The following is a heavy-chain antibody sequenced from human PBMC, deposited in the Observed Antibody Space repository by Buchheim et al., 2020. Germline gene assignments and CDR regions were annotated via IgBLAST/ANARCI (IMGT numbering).Heavy chain of an antibody. CDR1: GFTFSEYY. J-gene: IGHJ4*02. CDR2: ISSSRGTTI. D-gene: IGHD6-13*01. V-gene: IGHV3-11*01. Sequence: QEQLVESGGGLVKPGGSLRLSCAASGFTFSEYYMSWIRQAPGKGLEWVSYISSSRGTTIYYADSVKGRFTISRDNAKNSPYPQMNSLRAEDTAVYYCARLQQQLVFFDFWGQGTL. CDR3: ARLQQQLVFFDF.